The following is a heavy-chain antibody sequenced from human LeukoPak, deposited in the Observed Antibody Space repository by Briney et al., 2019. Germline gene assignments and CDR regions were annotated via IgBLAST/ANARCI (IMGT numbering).Heavy chain of an antibody. Sequence: TGGSLRLSCAASGFTFSTYATHWVRQAPGKGPEFVSAISSDGVNTFYADSVKGRFTLSRDNSKNTLYLHMGSLRLEDMAVYYCARGRSGTYSFDYWGKGTLVTVSS. D-gene: IGHD1-26*01. J-gene: IGHJ4*02. CDR2: ISSDGVNT. CDR1: GFTFSTYA. CDR3: ARGRSGTYSFDY. V-gene: IGHV3-64*02.